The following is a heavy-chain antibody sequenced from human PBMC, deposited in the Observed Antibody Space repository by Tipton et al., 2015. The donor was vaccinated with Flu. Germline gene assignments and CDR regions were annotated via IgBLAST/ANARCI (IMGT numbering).Heavy chain of an antibody. D-gene: IGHD2-2*01. J-gene: IGHJ4*02. CDR2: ISHTGT. V-gene: IGHV4-30-2*01. CDR1: GAPVRGGIYS. Sequence: TLSLTCAVSGAPVRGGIYSWNWIRQPPGKGLEWIGSISHTGTCYKPSLRTRAAISVDTSKNQFSLKLSSVTAADTAVYYCARGDCSSTSCLDYWGQGTLVTVSS. CDR3: ARGDCSSTSCLDY.